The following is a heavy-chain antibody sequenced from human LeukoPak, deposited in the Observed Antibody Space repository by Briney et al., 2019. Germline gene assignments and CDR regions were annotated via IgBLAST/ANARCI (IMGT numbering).Heavy chain of an antibody. CDR2: ISWNSGSI. Sequence: PGGSLRLSCTASGFTFDDYAMHWVRQAPGKGLERVSGISWNSGSIGYADSVKGRFTISRDNAKNSLYLQMNSLRAEDTAVYYCSRDRQNKDFWSGGDYWGQGTLVTVSS. V-gene: IGHV3-9*01. CDR3: SRDRQNKDFWSGGDY. CDR1: GFTFDDYA. D-gene: IGHD3-3*01. J-gene: IGHJ4*02.